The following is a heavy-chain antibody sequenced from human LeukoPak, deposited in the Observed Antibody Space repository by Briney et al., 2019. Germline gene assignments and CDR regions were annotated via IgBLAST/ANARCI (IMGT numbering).Heavy chain of an antibody. V-gene: IGHV4-39*01. CDR1: GGSISSSSYY. D-gene: IGHD5-12*01. J-gene: IGHJ4*02. CDR3: ARQTWIYYFDY. CDR2: IYYSGST. Sequence: SETLSLTCTVSGGSISSSSYYWGWIRQPPGKGLEWIGSIYYSGSTYYNPSLKSRVTISVDTSKNQFSLKLSSVTAADTAVYYCARQTWIYYFDYWGQGTLVTVSS.